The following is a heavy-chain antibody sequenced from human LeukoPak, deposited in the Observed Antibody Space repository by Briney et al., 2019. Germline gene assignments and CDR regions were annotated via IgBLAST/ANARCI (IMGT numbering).Heavy chain of an antibody. CDR1: GFTFTSYW. D-gene: IGHD2-15*01. V-gene: IGHV3-7*01. Sequence: GGSLRLSCEASGFTFTSYWMSWVRQAPGKGLEWVANIKQDGSEKYYVDSVKGRFTISRDNAKNTLYMQMNSLRAEDTAVYYCARDGLYCSGGSCYNEYWGQGTLVTVSS. CDR3: ARDGLYCSGGSCYNEY. J-gene: IGHJ4*02. CDR2: IKQDGSEK.